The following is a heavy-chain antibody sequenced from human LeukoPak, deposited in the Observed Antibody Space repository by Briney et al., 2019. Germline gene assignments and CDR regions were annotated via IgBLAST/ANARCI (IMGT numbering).Heavy chain of an antibody. D-gene: IGHD1-26*01. Sequence: GGSLRLSCAASGFTFSDYYMSWIRQAPGKGLDWVSYISSSGSTMYYADSVKGRFTISRDNAKNSLYLQMNSLRAEDTAIYYWGRVGGSHWRLDYWGQEPLVPVPS. J-gene: IGHJ4*02. CDR3: GRVGGSHWRLDY. CDR1: GFTFSDYY. V-gene: IGHV3-11*01. CDR2: ISSSGSTM.